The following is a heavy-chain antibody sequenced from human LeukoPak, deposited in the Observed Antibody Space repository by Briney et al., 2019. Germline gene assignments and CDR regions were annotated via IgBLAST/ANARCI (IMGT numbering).Heavy chain of an antibody. Sequence: GGSLRLSCAAPGFTFSDYYMSWIRQAPGKGLECVSYITGGSSFTNYADSVKGRFTISRDNAKNSLYLQMNSLRAEDTAVYYCATMTARDGYRIDYWGQGTLVTVSS. V-gene: IGHV3-11*03. CDR2: ITGGSSFT. CDR3: ATMTARDGYRIDY. J-gene: IGHJ4*02. D-gene: IGHD5-24*01. CDR1: GFTFSDYY.